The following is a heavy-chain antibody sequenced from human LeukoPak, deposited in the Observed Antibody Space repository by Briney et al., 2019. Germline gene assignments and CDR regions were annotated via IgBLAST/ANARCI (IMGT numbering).Heavy chain of an antibody. J-gene: IGHJ4*02. Sequence: PGGSLRLSCAASGFTFSSYAMSWVRQAPGKGLEWVSAISGSGGSTYYADSVKGRFTISRDNSKNTLYLQMNSLRAEDTAVYYCAKDASKFGENHSGYFDYWGQGTLVTVSS. CDR3: AKDASKFGENHSGYFDY. CDR2: ISGSGGST. CDR1: GFTFSSYA. V-gene: IGHV3-23*01. D-gene: IGHD3-10*01.